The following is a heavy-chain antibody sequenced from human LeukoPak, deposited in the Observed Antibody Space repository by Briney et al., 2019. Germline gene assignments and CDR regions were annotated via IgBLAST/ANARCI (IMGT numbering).Heavy chain of an antibody. D-gene: IGHD6-19*01. Sequence: GGSLRLSCAASGFTFSNAWMSWVRQAPGKGLEWVGRIKSKTDGGTTDYAAPVKGRFTISRDDSKNTLYLQMNSLKTEDTAVYYCAITTTVAGSLDYWGQGTLVTVSS. J-gene: IGHJ4*02. CDR1: GFTFSNAW. CDR3: AITTTVAGSLDY. CDR2: IKSKTDGGTT. V-gene: IGHV3-15*01.